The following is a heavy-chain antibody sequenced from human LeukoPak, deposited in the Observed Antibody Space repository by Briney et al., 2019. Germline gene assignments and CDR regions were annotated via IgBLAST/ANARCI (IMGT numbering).Heavy chain of an antibody. Sequence: SETLSLTCGVSGVPFSNYCWSWVRQSPRQGLEWIGEINHSGYTNYNPSLKSRVTMSIDTSKNQFSLMLTSVTAADTGVYYCTRAVAGHPDWGQGTLVTVSS. CDR1: GVPFSNYC. CDR3: TRAVAGHPD. V-gene: IGHV4-34*01. J-gene: IGHJ4*02. CDR2: INHSGYT. D-gene: IGHD6-19*01.